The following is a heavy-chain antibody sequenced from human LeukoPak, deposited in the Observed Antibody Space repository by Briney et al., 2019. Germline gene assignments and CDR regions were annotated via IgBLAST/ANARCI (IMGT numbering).Heavy chain of an antibody. CDR2: INHSGST. CDR1: GGSFSGYY. D-gene: IGHD3-10*01. J-gene: IGHJ4*02. Sequence: TSETLSLTCAVYGGSFSGYYWSWIRQPPGKGLEWIGEINHSGSTNYNPSLKSRVTTSVDTSKNQFSLKLSSVTAADTAVYYCARDHGSGSYYNEGFDYWGQGTLVTVSS. CDR3: ARDHGSGSYYNEGFDY. V-gene: IGHV4-34*01.